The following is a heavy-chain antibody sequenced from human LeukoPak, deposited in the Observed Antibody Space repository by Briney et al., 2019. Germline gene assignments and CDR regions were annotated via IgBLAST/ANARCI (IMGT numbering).Heavy chain of an antibody. V-gene: IGHV1-69*01. CDR3: ARGSSGIIVVVPATYFDY. CDR1: GGTFTSYA. Sequence: GASVKVSCKASGGTFTSYAISWVRQAPGQGLEWMGGSIPIFGTANYAQKFQGRVTITADESTSTAYMELSSLRSEDTAVYYCARGSSGIIVVVPATYFDYWGQGTLVTVSS. D-gene: IGHD2-2*01. J-gene: IGHJ4*02. CDR2: SIPIFGTA.